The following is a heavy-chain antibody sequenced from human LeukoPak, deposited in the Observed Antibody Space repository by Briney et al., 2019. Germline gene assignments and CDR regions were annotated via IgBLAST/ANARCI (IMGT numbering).Heavy chain of an antibody. D-gene: IGHD2-15*01. CDR2: IYYSGST. J-gene: IGHJ3*02. V-gene: IGHV4-34*01. CDR1: GGSFSGYY. Sequence: PSETLSLTCAVYGGSFSGYYWSWIRQPPGKGLEWIGSIYYSGSTYYNPSLKSRVTISVDTSKNQFSLKLSSVTAADTAVYYCARAIPGYCSGGSCYRPDAFDIWGQGTMVTVSS. CDR3: ARAIPGYCSGGSCYRPDAFDI.